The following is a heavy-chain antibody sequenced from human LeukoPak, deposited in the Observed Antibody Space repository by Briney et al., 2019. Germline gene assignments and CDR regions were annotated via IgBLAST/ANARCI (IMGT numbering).Heavy chain of an antibody. J-gene: IGHJ3*02. CDR2: ISSSGSTI. D-gene: IGHD3-16*02. V-gene: IGHV3-11*04. CDR1: GFTFSDFY. Sequence: PGGSLRLSCAASGFTFSDFYMSWIRQAPGKGLEWLSYISSSGSTIYYADSVKGRFTISRDNAKNSLYLQMNSLRAEDTAVYYCARDHYVWGCYRPDAFDIWGQGTMVTVSS. CDR3: ARDHYVWGCYRPDAFDI.